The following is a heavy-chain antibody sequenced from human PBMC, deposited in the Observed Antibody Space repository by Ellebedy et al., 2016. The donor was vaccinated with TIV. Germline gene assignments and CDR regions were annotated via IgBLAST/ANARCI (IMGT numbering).Heavy chain of an antibody. J-gene: IGHJ4*02. Sequence: GESLKISCAASGFTFSNSAMSWVRQAPGKGLELVSAMSVTFNKNYYIDSVKGRFTISSDNSKSTLYLQMNSLRAEDTDVYYCAKKVGTGLSLDYWGQGMLVTVSS. CDR2: MSVTFNKN. D-gene: IGHD2/OR15-2a*01. V-gene: IGHV3-23*01. CDR3: AKKVGTGLSLDY. CDR1: GFTFSNSA.